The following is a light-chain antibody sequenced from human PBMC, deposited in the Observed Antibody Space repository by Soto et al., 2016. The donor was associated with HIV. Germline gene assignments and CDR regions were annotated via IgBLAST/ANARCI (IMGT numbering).Light chain of an antibody. CDR3: QQYNSYSPLFT. V-gene: IGKV1-27*01. CDR1: QGISNY. CDR2: AAS. J-gene: IGKJ3*01. Sequence: DIQMTQSPSSLSASVGDRVTITCRASQGISNYLAWYQQKPGKGPNLLIYAASTLQSGVPSRFSGSGSATDFTLTISSLQPEDVATYYCQQYNSYSPLFTFGPGTQSGYQT.